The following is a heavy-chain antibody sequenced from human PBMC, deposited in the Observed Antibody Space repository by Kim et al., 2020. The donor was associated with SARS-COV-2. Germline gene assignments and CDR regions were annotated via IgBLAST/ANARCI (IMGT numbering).Heavy chain of an antibody. CDR2: MNPNSGNT. D-gene: IGHD6-19*01. V-gene: IGHV1-8*01. Sequence: ASVKVSCKSSGYTFTSYDINWVRQATGQGREWMGWMNPNSGNTGYAQKFQGRVTMTRHTSISTAYMELSSLRTEDTAVYYCARSPAGYSSGWSKYYFDYWGQGALVTVSS. J-gene: IGHJ4*02. CDR1: GYTFTSYD. CDR3: ARSPAGYSSGWSKYYFDY.